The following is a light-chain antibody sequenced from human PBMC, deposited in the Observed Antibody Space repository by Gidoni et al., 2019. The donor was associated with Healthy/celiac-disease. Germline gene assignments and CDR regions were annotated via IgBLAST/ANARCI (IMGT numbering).Light chain of an antibody. CDR2: DAS. J-gene: IGKJ1*01. Sequence: EIVLTQSPATLSLSPGERATLSCSASQRVSSYLAWYQQKPGQAPRLLIYDASNRATGIPARFSGSGSGTDFTLTISSLEPEDFAVYYCQQRSNWPSWTFGQGTKVEIK. CDR1: QRVSSY. V-gene: IGKV3-11*01. CDR3: QQRSNWPSWT.